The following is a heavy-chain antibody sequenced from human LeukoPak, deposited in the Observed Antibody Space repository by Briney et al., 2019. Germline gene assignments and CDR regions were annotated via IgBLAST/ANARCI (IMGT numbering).Heavy chain of an antibody. J-gene: IGHJ4*02. Sequence: SETLSLTCAVYGGSFSGHYWSWIRQPPGKGLEWIAEINHSGITNYNPSLKSRVTMSVDTSRNQFFLRLSSVTAADTAVYYCARFSEYYHSSVHYLDYWGQGTLVSVSS. D-gene: IGHD3-22*01. CDR3: ARFSEYYHSSVHYLDY. V-gene: IGHV4-34*10. CDR2: INHSGIT. CDR1: GGSFSGHY.